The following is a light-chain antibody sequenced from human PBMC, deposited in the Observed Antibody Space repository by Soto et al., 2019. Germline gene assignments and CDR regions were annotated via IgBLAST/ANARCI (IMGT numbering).Light chain of an antibody. CDR1: QSINTF. CDR2: DAS. J-gene: IGKJ1*01. Sequence: DIQMTQSPASLSASVGDTVTITCRGSQSINTFLSWYRHKPGRAPELLIYDASTLQIGVPSRFSGSGYGTEFTLTISRLEPEDFAVYYCHQYGGSPGTLGQGTKVDIK. CDR3: HQYGGSPGT. V-gene: IGKV1-39*01.